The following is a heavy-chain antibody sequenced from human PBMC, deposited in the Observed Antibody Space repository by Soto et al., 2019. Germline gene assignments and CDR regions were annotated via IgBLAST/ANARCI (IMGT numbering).Heavy chain of an antibody. Sequence: WGSLSLSCASSGFTFSNAWMSWVRQAPGKGLEWVGRIKSKTDGGTTDYAAPVKGRFTISRDDSKNTLYLQMNSLKTEDTAVYYCTTVGLSWPDAFDIWGQGTMVTVSS. CDR3: TTVGLSWPDAFDI. CDR1: GFTFSNAW. V-gene: IGHV3-15*01. J-gene: IGHJ3*02. D-gene: IGHD6-13*01. CDR2: IKSKTDGGTT.